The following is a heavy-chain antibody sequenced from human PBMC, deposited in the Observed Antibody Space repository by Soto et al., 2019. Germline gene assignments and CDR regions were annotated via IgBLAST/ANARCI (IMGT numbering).Heavy chain of an antibody. J-gene: IGHJ5*02. CDR3: AREASSICSSNSCYNWFDP. CDR2: INPNSGGT. V-gene: IGHV1-2*02. CDR1: GYTFTGYY. D-gene: IGHD2-2*01. Sequence: ASVKVSCKASGYTFTGYYMHWVRQAPGQGLEWMGWINPNSGGTNYAQKFQGRVTMTRDTSISTAYMELSRLRSDDTAVYYCAREASSICSSNSCYNWFDPWGQGTLVTVSS.